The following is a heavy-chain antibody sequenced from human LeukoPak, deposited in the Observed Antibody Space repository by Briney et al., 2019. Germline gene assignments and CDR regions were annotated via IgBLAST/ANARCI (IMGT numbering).Heavy chain of an antibody. CDR3: ARVPRSYYYYYYMDV. J-gene: IGHJ6*03. V-gene: IGHV4-59*12. CDR2: IYYSGST. CDR1: GGSISSYY. Sequence: SETLSLTCTVSGGSISSYYWSWIRQPPGKGLEWIGYIYYSGSTNYNPSLKSRVTISVDRSKNQFSLKLSSVTAADTAVYYCARVPRSYYYYYYMDVWGKGTTVTVSS.